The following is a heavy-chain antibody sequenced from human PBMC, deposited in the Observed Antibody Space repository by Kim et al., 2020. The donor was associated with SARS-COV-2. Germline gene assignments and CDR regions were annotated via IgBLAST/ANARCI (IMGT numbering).Heavy chain of an antibody. CDR3: AREGTGENTVTMALGY. CDR2: IWYDGSEK. D-gene: IGHD4-17*01. V-gene: IGHV3-33*01. Sequence: GGSLRLSCAASGFTFSSYDLHWVRQAPGKGLEWVAFIWYDGSEKAYADSVKGRFSISRDDSKNTLYLQMNSLRAEDTAVYYCAREGTGENTVTMALGYWGQGTVVSVSS. CDR1: GFTFSSYD. J-gene: IGHJ4*02.